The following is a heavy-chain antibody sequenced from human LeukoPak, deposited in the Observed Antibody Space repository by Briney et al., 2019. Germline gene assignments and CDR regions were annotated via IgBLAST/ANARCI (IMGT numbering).Heavy chain of an antibody. CDR2: IYYSGST. V-gene: IGHV4-59*01. J-gene: IGHJ5*02. D-gene: IGHD1-26*01. CDR3: AREIVGATKRGRFDP. Sequence: SETLSLTCTVSGGSISSYSWSWIRQPPGKGLEWIGYIYYSGSTNYNPSLKSRVTISVDTSKNQFSLKLSSVTAADTAVYYCAREIVGATKRGRFDPWGQGTLATVSS. CDR1: GGSISSYS.